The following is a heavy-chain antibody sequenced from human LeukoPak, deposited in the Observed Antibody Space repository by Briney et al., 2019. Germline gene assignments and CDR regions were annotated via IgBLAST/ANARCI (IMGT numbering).Heavy chain of an antibody. CDR2: IYTSGTT. Sequence: SETLSLTCTVSGGSVRRGNYYWTWIRQPAGSGLEWIGRIYTSGTTDYNPSLKTRVTISVDASRNQFSLNLSSVTAADTAVYYCARWSGSVTARNYYYYMDVWGEGTTVTVSS. D-gene: IGHD6-6*01. V-gene: IGHV4-61*02. CDR3: ARWSGSVTARNYYYYMDV. J-gene: IGHJ6*03. CDR1: GGSVRRGNYY.